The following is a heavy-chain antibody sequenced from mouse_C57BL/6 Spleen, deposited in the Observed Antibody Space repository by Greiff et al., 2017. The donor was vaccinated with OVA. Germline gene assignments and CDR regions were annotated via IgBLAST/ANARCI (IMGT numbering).Heavy chain of an antibody. CDR1: GYTFTSYW. Sequence: QVHVKQPGAELVKPGASVKLSCKASGYTFTSYWMQWVKQRPGQGLEWIGEIVPSDSYTNYNQKFKGKATLTVDTASSTAYMQLSILTAEDSAVYYCARDRGPRDYWGQGTSVTVSS. CDR2: IVPSDSYT. J-gene: IGHJ4*01. D-gene: IGHD3-1*01. CDR3: ARDRGPRDY. V-gene: IGHV1-50*01.